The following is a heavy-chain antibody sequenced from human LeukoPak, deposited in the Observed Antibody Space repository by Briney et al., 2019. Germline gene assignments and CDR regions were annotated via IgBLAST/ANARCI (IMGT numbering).Heavy chain of an antibody. Sequence: GGSLRLSCAVSGITLSNYGMSWVRQAPGKGLEWVAGISGSGGITNYADSVKGRFTISRDIPKNTLYLQMNSLRAEDTAVYFCAKRGVVIRVILVGFHREAYYFDSWGQGALVTVSS. CDR3: AKRGVVIRVILVGFHREAYYFDS. J-gene: IGHJ4*02. D-gene: IGHD3-22*01. CDR1: GITLSNYG. V-gene: IGHV3-23*01. CDR2: ISGSGGIT.